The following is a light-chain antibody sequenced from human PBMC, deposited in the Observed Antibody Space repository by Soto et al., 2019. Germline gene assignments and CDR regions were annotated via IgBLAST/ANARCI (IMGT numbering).Light chain of an antibody. J-gene: IGKJ2*01. V-gene: IGKV3-20*01. Sequence: EIVLTQSPGTLSLSPGERATLSCRASQSVSSSFITWYQQKPGQAPRLLFSDASSRATGIPGTFTGSGSGTDFTPTISRLEPEDFAVYYCQHFGSSPPMYTFGQGTKLEIK. CDR2: DAS. CDR3: QHFGSSPPMYT. CDR1: QSVSSSF.